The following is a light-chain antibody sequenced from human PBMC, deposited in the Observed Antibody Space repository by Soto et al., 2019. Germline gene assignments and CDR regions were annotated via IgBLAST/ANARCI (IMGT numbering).Light chain of an antibody. CDR3: QQRHMWPIT. J-gene: IGKJ5*01. CDR2: DAS. Sequence: EIVFTQSPSTLSLSPGERATLSCRASQSVSSYLAWYQQKPGQAPRLLIYDASNRATGIPARFSGSGSGTDFTLTISSLEPEDSAVYYCQQRHMWPITFGQGTRLEIK. V-gene: IGKV3-11*01. CDR1: QSVSSY.